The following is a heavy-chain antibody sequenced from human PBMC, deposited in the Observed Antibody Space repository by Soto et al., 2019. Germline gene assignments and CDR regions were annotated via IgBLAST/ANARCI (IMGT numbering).Heavy chain of an antibody. Sequence: QVQLVESGGGVVQPGRSLRLSCAASGFSFSHCSMYWVRQAPGKGLEWVAVISYDGSNTYHADSVKGRFTISRDNPRNTLYLQMNSLRPEDTAVYFCARDRKYYESSGTFDPWGQGTLVTVSS. CDR3: ARDRKYYESSGTFDP. D-gene: IGHD3-22*01. J-gene: IGHJ5*02. V-gene: IGHV3-30*03. CDR2: ISYDGSNT. CDR1: GFSFSHCS.